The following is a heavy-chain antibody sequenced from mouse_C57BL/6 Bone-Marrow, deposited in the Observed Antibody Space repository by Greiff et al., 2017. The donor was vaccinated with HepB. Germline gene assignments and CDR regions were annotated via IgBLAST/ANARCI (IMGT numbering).Heavy chain of an antibody. V-gene: IGHV10-1*01. J-gene: IGHJ4*01. Sequence: DAGGGLVQPKGSLKLSCAASGFSFNTYAMNWVRQAPGKGWEWVARIRSKSNNYATYYADSVKDRYTNSRDDSDSMLYLQINNLRTVDTAMYCCVRLEGYTYAMDYWGQGTSVTVSS. CDR2: IRSKSNNYAT. CDR1: GFSFNTYA. CDR3: VRLEGYTYAMDY.